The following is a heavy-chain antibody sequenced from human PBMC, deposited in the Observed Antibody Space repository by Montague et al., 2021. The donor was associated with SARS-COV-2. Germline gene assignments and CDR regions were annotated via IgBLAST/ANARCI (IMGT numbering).Heavy chain of an antibody. D-gene: IGHD3-22*01. Sequence: SLRLSCAASGFTFSSFAMSWVRQAPGKGLEWVSIIYTGGSRTHYTDSVKGRFIISRDDSKNTLYLQMNGLRVEDTAIYYSSGNMYFYDSRGYQNIDYWGQGILVAVSS. CDR1: GFTFSSFA. J-gene: IGHJ4*02. V-gene: IGHV3-23*03. CDR2: IYTGGSRT. CDR3: SGNMYFYDSRGYQNIDY.